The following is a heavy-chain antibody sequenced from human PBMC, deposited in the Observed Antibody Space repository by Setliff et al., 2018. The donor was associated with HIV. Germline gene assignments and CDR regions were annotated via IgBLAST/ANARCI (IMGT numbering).Heavy chain of an antibody. D-gene: IGHD3-10*01. CDR3: ARVRGRYYYHYAMDV. Sequence: SETLSLTCAVYGGSLSGNYWSWIRQPPGKGLEWIGEINDNGSTNYNPSLKSRVTISVDTSKNQFSLKLSSVTAADTAVYYCARVRGRYYYHYAMDVWGQGTTVTVSS. CDR2: INDNGST. J-gene: IGHJ6*02. V-gene: IGHV4-34*01. CDR1: GGSLSGNY.